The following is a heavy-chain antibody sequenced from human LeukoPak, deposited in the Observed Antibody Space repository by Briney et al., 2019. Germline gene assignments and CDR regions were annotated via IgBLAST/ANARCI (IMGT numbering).Heavy chain of an antibody. CDR1: GFTVSGNY. Sequence: PGGSLRLSCAASGFTVSGNYMGWVRQAPGKGLEWVSYISSSSSTIYYADSVKGRFTISRDNAKNSLYLHMNSLRAEDTAVYYCARELLNNDAFDIWGQGTMVTVSS. CDR3: ARELLNNDAFDI. J-gene: IGHJ3*02. D-gene: IGHD3-10*01. V-gene: IGHV3-48*01. CDR2: ISSSSSTI.